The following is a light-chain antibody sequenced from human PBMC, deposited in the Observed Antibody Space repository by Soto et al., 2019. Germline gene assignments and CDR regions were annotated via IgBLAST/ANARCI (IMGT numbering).Light chain of an antibody. Sequence: DSQMTQSPSALSASVGDRVTITCRASQSISSYLNWYQQKPGKAPKLLIYDASSLESGVPSRFSGSGSGTEFTLTISSLQPDDFATYYCQQYNSLWTFGQGTKVDIK. CDR1: QSISSY. V-gene: IGKV1-5*01. J-gene: IGKJ1*01. CDR2: DAS. CDR3: QQYNSLWT.